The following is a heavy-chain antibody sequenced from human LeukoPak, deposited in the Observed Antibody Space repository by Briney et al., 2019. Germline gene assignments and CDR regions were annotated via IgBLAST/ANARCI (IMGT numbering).Heavy chain of an antibody. CDR3: TKEYYFGSGSFYNWFDP. Sequence: GASVKVSCKASGYTFIDYYIHWVRQAPGQGLEWMGWMNPNSGGTNYALKSQGRVTMTRDTSITTAHMELSSLRSDDTAVYYCTKEYYFGSGSFYNWFDPWGQGTLVTVSS. D-gene: IGHD3-10*01. J-gene: IGHJ5*02. V-gene: IGHV1-2*02. CDR1: GYTFIDYY. CDR2: MNPNSGGT.